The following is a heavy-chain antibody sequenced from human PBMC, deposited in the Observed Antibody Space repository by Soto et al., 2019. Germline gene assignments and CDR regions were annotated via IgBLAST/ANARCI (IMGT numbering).Heavy chain of an antibody. CDR2: ARNKANSYTT. Sequence: GGSLRLSCAASGFTFSDHHMYLVLQAPGKGLEWVGRARNKANSYTTAYAASVKGRFTISRDDSKNSLSLQMNSLKTEDTAVYFCARLMGTSFDLWGQGTLVTVCS. CDR3: ARLMGTSFDL. D-gene: IGHD2-8*01. V-gene: IGHV3-72*01. CDR1: GFTFSDHH. J-gene: IGHJ4*02.